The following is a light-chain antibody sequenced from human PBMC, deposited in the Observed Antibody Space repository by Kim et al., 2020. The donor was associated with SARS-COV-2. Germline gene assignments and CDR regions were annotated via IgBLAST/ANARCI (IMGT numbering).Light chain of an antibody. CDR1: QSISSY. Sequence: DIQMTQSPSSLSASVGDRVTITCRASQSISSYLNWYQQKPGKAPKLLIYAASSLQSGVPSRFSGSGSGTDFTLTISSLQPEDFATYYCQQSYRTHRTFGQGTKVDIK. CDR2: AAS. CDR3: QQSYRTHRT. J-gene: IGKJ1*01. V-gene: IGKV1-39*01.